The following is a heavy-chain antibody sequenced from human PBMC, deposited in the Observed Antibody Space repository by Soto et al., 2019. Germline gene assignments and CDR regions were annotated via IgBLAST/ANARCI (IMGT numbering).Heavy chain of an antibody. V-gene: IGHV3-23*01. J-gene: IGHJ6*02. CDR3: AKWEGAAISSYYYYGMDV. Sequence: EVQLLESGGGLVQPGGSLRLYCAASGFTFSRYAMSWVRQAPGKGLAWVSAISGSGGSTYYADSVKGRFTISRDNSKNPLYLQMSSLRAEDTAVYYCAKWEGAAISSYYYYGMDVWGQGTTVTVSS. CDR2: ISGSGGST. CDR1: GFTFSRYA. D-gene: IGHD1-26*01.